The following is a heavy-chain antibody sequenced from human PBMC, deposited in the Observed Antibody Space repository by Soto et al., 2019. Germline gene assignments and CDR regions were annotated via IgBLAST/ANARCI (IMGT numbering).Heavy chain of an antibody. Sequence: ASVTVSCKASGYTFTGYYMHWVRQAPGQGLEWMGWINPNSGGTNYAQKFQGWVTMTRDTSISTAYMELSRLRSDDTAVYYCARDAAGSYYDSSGYYPNRAFDIWGQGTMVTVSS. CDR1: GYTFTGYY. J-gene: IGHJ3*02. V-gene: IGHV1-2*04. D-gene: IGHD3-22*01. CDR2: INPNSGGT. CDR3: ARDAAGSYYDSSGYYPNRAFDI.